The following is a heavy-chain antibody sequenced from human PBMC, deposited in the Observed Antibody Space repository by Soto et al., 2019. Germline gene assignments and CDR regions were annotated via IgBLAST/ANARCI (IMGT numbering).Heavy chain of an antibody. D-gene: IGHD6-19*01. CDR1: GSSLANYP. CDR3: AKGPHTNVGWPYYFES. V-gene: IGHV3-48*02. CDR2: SSPRGDTI. J-gene: IGHJ4*02. Sequence: GGSLRLSCVASGSSLANYPMNWVRQTPGKGLEWISYSSPRGDTIYYADSVEGRFTISRDNARNSLPLHMSSLRDEDSALYYCAKGPHTNVGWPYYFESWGQGVPVTVSS.